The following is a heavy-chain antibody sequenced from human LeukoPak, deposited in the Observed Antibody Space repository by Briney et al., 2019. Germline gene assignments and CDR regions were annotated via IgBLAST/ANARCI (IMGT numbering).Heavy chain of an antibody. J-gene: IGHJ4*02. CDR3: AREALDYDFWSGYYTGGKFDY. CDR2: IIPIFGTA. Sequence: ASVKVSCKASGGTFSSYAISWVRQAPGQGLEWMGGIIPIFGTANYAQKFQGRVTITTDESTSTAYMELSSLRSEDTAVYYCAREALDYDFWSGYYTGGKFDYWGQGTLVTVSS. D-gene: IGHD3-3*01. V-gene: IGHV1-69*05. CDR1: GGTFSSYA.